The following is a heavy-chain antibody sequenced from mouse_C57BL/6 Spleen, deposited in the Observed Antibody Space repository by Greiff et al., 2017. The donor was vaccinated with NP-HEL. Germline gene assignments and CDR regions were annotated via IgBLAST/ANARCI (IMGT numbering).Heavy chain of an antibody. V-gene: IGHV5-9-1*02. CDR2: ISSGGDYI. Sequence: EVKLVESGEGLVKPGGSLKLSCAASGFTFSSYAMSWVRQTPEKRLEWVAYISSGGDYIYYADTVKGRFTISRDNARNTLYLQMSSLKSEDTAMYYCTREERMGYPFDYWGQGTTLTVSS. D-gene: IGHD2-2*01. J-gene: IGHJ2*01. CDR1: GFTFSSYA. CDR3: TREERMGYPFDY.